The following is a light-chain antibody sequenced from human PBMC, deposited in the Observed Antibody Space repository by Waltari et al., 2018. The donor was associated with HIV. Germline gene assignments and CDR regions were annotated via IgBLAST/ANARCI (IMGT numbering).Light chain of an antibody. CDR1: SGHTNNA. V-gene: IGLV4-69*01. Sequence: QLGLTQSPSASASLGASVNLTCTLSSGHTNNAIAWHQQRPEKGPRFLMRLNSNGSHTKGDGIPDRFSGSSSGAERYLTISSLQSEDETDYFCQTWGSGIVVFGGGTTLTVL. J-gene: IGLJ2*01. CDR3: QTWGSGIVV. CDR2: LNSNGSH.